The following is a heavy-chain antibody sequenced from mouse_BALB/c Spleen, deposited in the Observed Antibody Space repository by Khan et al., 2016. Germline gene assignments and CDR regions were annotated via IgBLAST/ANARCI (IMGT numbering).Heavy chain of an antibody. D-gene: IGHD4-1*01. CDR1: GYTFTSYW. Sequence: QVQLQQSGAELAKPGASVKMSCKASGYTFTSYWMHWVKQRPGQGLEWIGYINPSTGYTEYNQKFKDKATLTADKSSSTAYMQLRSLTSEDSAVYYCARSQSGTLDYWGQGTTLTVSS. J-gene: IGHJ2*01. V-gene: IGHV1-7*01. CDR3: ARSQSGTLDY. CDR2: INPSTGYT.